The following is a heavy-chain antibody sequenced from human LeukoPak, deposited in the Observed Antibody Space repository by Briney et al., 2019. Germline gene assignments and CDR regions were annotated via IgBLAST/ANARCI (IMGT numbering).Heavy chain of an antibody. Sequence: GGSLRLSCAASGFTFSSSGMHWVRQAPGKGLEWVAVIWSDGSKEYYADSVKGRFSISRDNSRNTVYVQMNSLRAEDTAIYYCARAFCTGGSCYGPFDYWGQGTLVTVSS. J-gene: IGHJ4*02. CDR3: ARAFCTGGSCYGPFDY. CDR1: GFTFSSSG. V-gene: IGHV3-33*01. CDR2: IWSDGSKE. D-gene: IGHD2-15*01.